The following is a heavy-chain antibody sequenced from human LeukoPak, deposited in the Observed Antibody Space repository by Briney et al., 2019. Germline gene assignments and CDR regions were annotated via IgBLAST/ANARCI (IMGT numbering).Heavy chain of an antibody. J-gene: IGHJ4*02. Sequence: GGSLRLSCAASGFTFSSYAMHWVRQAPGKGLEWVAVISYDGSNKYYADSVKGRFTISRDNSKNTLYLQMNSLRAEDTAVYYCARDPSSIYYDSSGPIMDLDYWGQGTLVTVSS. CDR2: ISYDGSNK. V-gene: IGHV3-30-3*01. CDR1: GFTFSSYA. D-gene: IGHD3-22*01. CDR3: ARDPSSIYYDSSGPIMDLDY.